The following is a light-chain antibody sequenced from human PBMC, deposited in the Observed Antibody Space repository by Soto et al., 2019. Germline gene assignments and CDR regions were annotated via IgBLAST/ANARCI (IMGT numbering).Light chain of an antibody. CDR2: GAS. CDR3: QQYGSSPPWT. J-gene: IGKJ1*01. V-gene: IGKV3-20*01. CDR1: QSVSCSY. Sequence: EIVLTQSPGTLSLSPGERATLSCRASQSVSCSYLAWYQQKPGQAPRLLIYGASSRATGIPDRFSGSGSGTDFTLTISGLEPEDFAVYYCQQYGSSPPWTFGQGTKVEIK.